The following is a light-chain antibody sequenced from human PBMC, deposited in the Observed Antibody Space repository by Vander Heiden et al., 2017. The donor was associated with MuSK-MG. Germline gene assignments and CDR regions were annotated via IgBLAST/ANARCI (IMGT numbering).Light chain of an antibody. CDR3: GTWDRRLVWH. V-gene: IGLV1-51*02. CDR2: ANE. J-gene: IGLJ2*01. CDR1: DSTVGSNY. Sequence: QSVLPQPPSLSAAPEQTVRISCTGSDSTVGSNYVSWYQLLPGTAPKLLIYANERRPAGVLDRFSASKAGATATLTIRGVHTGDEADYFCGTWDRRLVWHFGGGTRLTVL.